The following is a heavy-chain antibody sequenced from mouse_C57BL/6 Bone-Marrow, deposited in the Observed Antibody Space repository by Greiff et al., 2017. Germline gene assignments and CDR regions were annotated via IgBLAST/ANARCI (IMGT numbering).Heavy chain of an antibody. CDR3: ASQNYYDYGGFAY. CDR2: IGPGSGST. CDR1: GYTFTDYS. V-gene: IGHV1-77*01. D-gene: IGHD2-4*01. J-gene: IGHJ3*01. Sequence: QVQLQQSGAELVKPGASVKISCKASGYTFTDYSINWVKQRPGQGLEWIGKIGPGSGSTYYNEKFKGKATMTADKSSSTAYMQLSSLTSEDSAVYVCASQNYYDYGGFAYWGQGTLVTVSA.